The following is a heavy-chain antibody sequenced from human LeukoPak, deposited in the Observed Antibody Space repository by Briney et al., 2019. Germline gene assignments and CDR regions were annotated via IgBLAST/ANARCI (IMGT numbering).Heavy chain of an antibody. CDR2: IYTSGST. J-gene: IGHJ4*02. CDR3: ARAHYYGSGSYQYYFDY. Sequence: PSETLSLTCTLSGGSISSGSYYWSWIRQPAGKGLEWIGRIYTSGSTNYNPSLKSRVTISVDTSKNQFSLKLSSVTAADTAVYYCARAHYYGSGSYQYYFDYWGQGTLVTVSS. CDR1: GGSISSGSYY. D-gene: IGHD3-10*01. V-gene: IGHV4-61*02.